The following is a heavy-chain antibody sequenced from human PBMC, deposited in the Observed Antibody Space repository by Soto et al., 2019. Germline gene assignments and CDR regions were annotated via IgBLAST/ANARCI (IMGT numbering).Heavy chain of an antibody. CDR1: GFTFSTAW. CDR2: IKSKTDGGTT. J-gene: IGHJ6*02. D-gene: IGHD2-2*01. CDR3: TTTSTQYCSSTSCYDAYYYYGMDV. Sequence: GGSLRLSCAASGFTFSTAWMNWVRQAPGKGLEWVGRIKSKTDGGTTDYAAPVKGRFTISRGDSKNTLYLQMNSLKTEDTAVYYCTTTSTQYCSSTSCYDAYYYYGMDVWGQGTTVTVSS. V-gene: IGHV3-15*07.